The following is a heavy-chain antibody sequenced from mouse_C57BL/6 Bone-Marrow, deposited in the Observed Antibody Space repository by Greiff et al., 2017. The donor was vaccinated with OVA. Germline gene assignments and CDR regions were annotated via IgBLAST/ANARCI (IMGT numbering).Heavy chain of an antibody. CDR1: GYTFTSYW. Sequence: QVQLQQPGAELVKPGASVKMSCKASGYTFTSYWITWVKQRPGQGLEWIGDIYPGSGSTNYHEKFKSKATLTVDTSSSTAYMQLSSLTSEDSAVYYCARGYDGYYYFDYWGQGTTLTLSS. J-gene: IGHJ2*01. CDR3: ARGYDGYYYFDY. CDR2: IYPGSGST. D-gene: IGHD2-3*01. V-gene: IGHV1-55*01.